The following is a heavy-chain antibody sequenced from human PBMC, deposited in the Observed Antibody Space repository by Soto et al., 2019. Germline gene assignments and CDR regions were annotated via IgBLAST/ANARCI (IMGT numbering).Heavy chain of an antibody. V-gene: IGHV3-53*02. CDR3: ATTVTRLIAFDV. CDR1: GFTVSSHY. J-gene: IGHJ3*01. D-gene: IGHD4-17*01. CDR2: LYASDST. Sequence: EVQLVETGGGLIQPGGSLRLSCAASGFTVSSHYMSWVRQTPGKGLEWVSILYASDSTFYADSVEGRFTISRDTSKNTVYLQLNSLRAEDTAVYYCATTVTRLIAFDVWGQATMVTVSS.